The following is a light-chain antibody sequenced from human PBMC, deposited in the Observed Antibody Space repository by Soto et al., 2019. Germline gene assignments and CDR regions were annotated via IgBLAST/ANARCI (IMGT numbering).Light chain of an antibody. J-gene: IGLJ2*01. V-gene: IGLV1-44*01. CDR2: SND. CDR3: AEWADSIVV. CDR1: ISKIGTNT. Sequence: QSVLTQPPSASGAPGQRVTISCSGSISKIGTNTVNWYQQLPGTAPKLLIYSNDQRPSGVPDRFSGSKSGTSASLAISGLQSEDEADYYCAEWADSIVVFGGGTKLTVL.